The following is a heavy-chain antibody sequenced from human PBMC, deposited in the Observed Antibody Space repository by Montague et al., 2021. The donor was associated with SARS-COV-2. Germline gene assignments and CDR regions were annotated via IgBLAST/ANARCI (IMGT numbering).Heavy chain of an antibody. CDR3: AGVRHLGRGMDV. J-gene: IGHJ6*02. CDR1: GDSVSRNDIA. D-gene: IGHD7-27*01. V-gene: IGHV6-1*01. CDR2: TFYRSEWNY. Sequence: CAISGDSVSRNDIAWNWFRQSPSRGLEWLGRTFYRSEWNYHYADSAKSRITIDPDTSKNQVSLQLRSVTPEDTAVYFCAGVRHLGRGMDVWGQGTTVTVSS.